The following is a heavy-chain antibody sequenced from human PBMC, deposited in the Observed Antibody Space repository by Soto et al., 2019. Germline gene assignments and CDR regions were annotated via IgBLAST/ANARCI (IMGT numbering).Heavy chain of an antibody. Sequence: QVQLQESGPGLVKPSETLSLTCTVSGGSMNTYHWGWCLQPPGKGLEWVGYIYYSGSTTYSPSLKSRVTISVDTSKNQFSLKLDSVTAADTAVYYCARLGGYYQAFDQWGQGSLVTVSS. CDR2: IYYSGST. J-gene: IGHJ4*02. V-gene: IGHV4-59*08. CDR1: GGSMNTYH. D-gene: IGHD3-22*01. CDR3: ARLGGYYQAFDQ.